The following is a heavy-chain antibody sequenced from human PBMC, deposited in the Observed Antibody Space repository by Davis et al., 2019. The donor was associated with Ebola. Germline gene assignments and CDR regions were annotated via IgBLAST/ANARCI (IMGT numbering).Heavy chain of an antibody. CDR2: INHSGST. J-gene: IGHJ5*02. V-gene: IGHV4-34*01. CDR3: ARDHPWPSRTQFDP. CDR1: GGSFSGYY. D-gene: IGHD1-14*01. Sequence: MPSETLSLTCAVYGGSFSGYYWSWIRQPPGKGLEWIGEINHSGSTNYNPSLKSRVTISVNTSKNQFSLKLSSVTAADTAVYYCARDHPWPSRTQFDPWGQGTLVTVSS.